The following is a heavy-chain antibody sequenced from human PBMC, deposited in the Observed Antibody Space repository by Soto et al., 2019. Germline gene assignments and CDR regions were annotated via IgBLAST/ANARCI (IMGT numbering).Heavy chain of an antibody. V-gene: IGHV4-39*01. D-gene: IGHD3-9*01. CDR2: IYYSGST. CDR1: GGSISSRSYY. J-gene: IGHJ4*02. CDR3: ARRAALYFESATYFDY. Sequence: PSETLSLTCTVSGGSISSRSYYWGWIRQPPGKGLEWIGSIYYSGSTYYNPSLKSRVTISVDTSKNQFSLKLSSVTAADTAVYYCARRAALYFESATYFDYWGQGTLVTVSS.